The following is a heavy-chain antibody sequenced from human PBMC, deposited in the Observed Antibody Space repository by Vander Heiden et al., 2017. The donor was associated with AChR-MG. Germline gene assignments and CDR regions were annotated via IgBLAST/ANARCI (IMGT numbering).Heavy chain of an antibody. CDR3: VRTGLENSFDN. D-gene: IGHD1-1*01. CDR1: GFTFSHYS. V-gene: IGHV3-48*02. Sequence: EVQLVESGGDLVQPGGSLRLSCAASGFTFSHYSMSWVRQAPGNGLEWISFISNSGGTTHYANSVKGRFTISRDSARNSVSLQMNSLRDEDSADYYCVRTGLENSFDNWGRGTLVTVS. J-gene: IGHJ4*02. CDR2: ISNSGGTT.